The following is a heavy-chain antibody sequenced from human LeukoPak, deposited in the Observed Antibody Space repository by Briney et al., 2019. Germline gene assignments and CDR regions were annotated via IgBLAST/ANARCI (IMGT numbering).Heavy chain of an antibody. Sequence: GGSLRLSCAASGFTFSSYWMHWVRQAPGKGRVWVSRINSDGSSTSYADSVKGRFTISRDNVKNTLYLQMNSLRAEDTAVYYCARDSGADILTGYWFDPWGQGTLVTVSS. J-gene: IGHJ5*02. V-gene: IGHV3-74*01. CDR2: INSDGSST. CDR1: GFTFSSYW. D-gene: IGHD3-9*01. CDR3: ARDSGADILTGYWFDP.